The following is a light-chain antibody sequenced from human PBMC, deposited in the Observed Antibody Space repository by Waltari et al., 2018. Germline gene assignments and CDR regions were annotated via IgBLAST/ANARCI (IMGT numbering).Light chain of an antibody. J-gene: IGKJ2*01. CDR3: QQYGYSQFT. CDR1: QSINRVY. CDR2: GAS. Sequence: EIVLTQSPGTLSLSPGERAPLSCRASQSINRVYLAWYQQRPGQAPRLLINGASTRAPGVPDRFSASGSGTDFTLTISRLEPEDFAVYYCQQYGYSQFTFGQGTKLEIK. V-gene: IGKV3-20*01.